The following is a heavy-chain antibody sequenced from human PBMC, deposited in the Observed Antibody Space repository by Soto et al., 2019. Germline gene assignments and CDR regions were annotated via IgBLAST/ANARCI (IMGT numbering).Heavy chain of an antibody. CDR1: GYTFTGYY. J-gene: IGHJ2*01. CDR2: INPNSGGT. CDR3: ASTYCGGDCYSYWYFDL. Sequence: ASVKVSCKASGYTFTGYYMHWVRQAPGQGLEWMGWINPNSGGTNYAQKFQGRVTMTRDTSISTAYMELSRLRSDDTAVYYCASTYCGGDCYSYWYFDLWGRGTLVTV. D-gene: IGHD2-21*02. V-gene: IGHV1-2*02.